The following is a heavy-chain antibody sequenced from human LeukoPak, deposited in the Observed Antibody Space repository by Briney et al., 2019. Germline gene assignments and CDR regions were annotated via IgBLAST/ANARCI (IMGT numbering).Heavy chain of an antibody. D-gene: IGHD3-3*01. V-gene: IGHV3-7*01. J-gene: IGHJ6*03. CDR2: IKQDGSEK. CDR1: GFTFTTYW. Sequence: GGSLRLSCATSGFTFTTYWMNWVRQAPGKGLEWVANIKQDGSEKYYVDSVKGRFTISRDNTRNSLYLQMNSLRANDTAVYYCARPDYDFWSGSPGGNYMDVWGKGTTVTVSS. CDR3: ARPDYDFWSGSPGGNYMDV.